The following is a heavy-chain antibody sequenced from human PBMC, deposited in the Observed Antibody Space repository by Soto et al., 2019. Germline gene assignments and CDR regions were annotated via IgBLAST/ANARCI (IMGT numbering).Heavy chain of an antibody. Sequence: EVQLVESGGGLVKPGGSLRLSCAASGFTFSSYSMNWVRQAPGKGLEWVSSISSSSSYIYYADSVKGRFTISRDNAKNSLDLQMNSLRAEDTAVYYCARIPTVTTRHWGQGTLVTVSS. CDR2: ISSSSSYI. V-gene: IGHV3-21*01. J-gene: IGHJ4*02. CDR3: ARIPTVTTRH. CDR1: GFTFSSYS. D-gene: IGHD4-17*01.